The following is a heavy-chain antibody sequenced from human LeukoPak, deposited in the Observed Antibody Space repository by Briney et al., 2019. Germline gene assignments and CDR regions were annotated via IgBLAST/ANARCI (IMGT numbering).Heavy chain of an antibody. CDR3: ARDRGYGSGSYFFYYYGMDV. V-gene: IGHV3-33*01. D-gene: IGHD3-10*01. J-gene: IGHJ6*04. Sequence: GRSLRLSCAASGSTFSSYGMHWVRHAPGKGLGWVAVIWYDGSNTYYADSVTGRFTISRDNSKNTLYLQMNSLRAEDTAVYYYARDRGYGSGSYFFYYYGMDVWGKGTTVTVSS. CDR1: GSTFSSYG. CDR2: IWYDGSNT.